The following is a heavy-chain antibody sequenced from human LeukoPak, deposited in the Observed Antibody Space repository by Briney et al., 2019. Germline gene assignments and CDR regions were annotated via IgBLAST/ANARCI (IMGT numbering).Heavy chain of an antibody. D-gene: IGHD3-22*01. Sequence: GGSLRLSCAASGFTFSSYGMHWVRQAPGKGLEWVAVISYDGSNKCYADSVKGRFTISRDNSKNTLYLQMNSLRAEDTAVYYCAKGTYYYDSSGEDAFDIWGQGTMVAVSS. CDR2: ISYDGSNK. V-gene: IGHV3-30*18. J-gene: IGHJ3*02. CDR1: GFTFSSYG. CDR3: AKGTYYYDSSGEDAFDI.